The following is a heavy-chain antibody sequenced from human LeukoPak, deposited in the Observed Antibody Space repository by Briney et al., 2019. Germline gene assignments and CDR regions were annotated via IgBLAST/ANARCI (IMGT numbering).Heavy chain of an antibody. V-gene: IGHV4-34*01. D-gene: IGHD1-26*01. CDR3: ARDGIRGSYGYFDY. Sequence: SETLSLTCAVYGGSFSGYYWSWIRQPPGKGLEWIGEINHSGSTNYNPSLKSRVTISVDTSKNQFSLKLSSVTAADTAVYYCARDGIRGSYGYFDYWGQGTLVTVSS. J-gene: IGHJ4*02. CDR1: GGSFSGYY. CDR2: INHSGST.